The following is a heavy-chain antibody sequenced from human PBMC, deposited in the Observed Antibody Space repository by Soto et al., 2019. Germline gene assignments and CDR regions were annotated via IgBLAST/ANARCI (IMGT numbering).Heavy chain of an antibody. D-gene: IGHD6-13*01. Sequence: SETLSLTCTVSGGSISSGDYYWSWIRQPPGKGLEWIGYIYYSGSTYYNPSLKSRVTISVDTSKNQFSLKLSSVTAADTAVYYCARVWESIAAAGNWFDPWGQGTLVTVSS. V-gene: IGHV4-30-4*01. CDR3: ARVWESIAAAGNWFDP. CDR2: IYYSGST. CDR1: GGSISSGDYY. J-gene: IGHJ5*02.